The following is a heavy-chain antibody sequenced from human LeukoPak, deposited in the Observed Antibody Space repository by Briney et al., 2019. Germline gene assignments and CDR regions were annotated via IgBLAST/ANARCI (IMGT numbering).Heavy chain of an antibody. Sequence: GASLRLSCSASGFTFSSYAVSWVRQAPGKGLEWVSGISASGGSTDYADSVKGRFTISRDNSKNTLYLQMNSLRAEDTAVYYCAKLCSGGSCYWNYWGQGTLVTVSS. CDR1: GFTFSSYA. CDR2: ISASGGST. CDR3: AKLCSGGSCYWNY. D-gene: IGHD2-15*01. V-gene: IGHV3-23*01. J-gene: IGHJ4*02.